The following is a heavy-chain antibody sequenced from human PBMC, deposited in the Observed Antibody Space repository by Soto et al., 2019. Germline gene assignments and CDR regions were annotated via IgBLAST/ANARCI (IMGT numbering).Heavy chain of an antibody. V-gene: IGHV3-9*01. J-gene: IGHJ6*03. CDR2: ISWNSGSI. Sequence: EVQLVESGGGLVQPGRSLRLSCAASGFTFDDYAMHWVRQAPGKGLEWVSGISWNSGSIGYADSVKGRFTISRDNAKNSLYLQMNSLRAEDTALYYCAKDSITMVRGEYYYYYYYMDVRGKGTTVTVSS. CDR1: GFTFDDYA. CDR3: AKDSITMVRGEYYYYYYYMDV. D-gene: IGHD3-10*01.